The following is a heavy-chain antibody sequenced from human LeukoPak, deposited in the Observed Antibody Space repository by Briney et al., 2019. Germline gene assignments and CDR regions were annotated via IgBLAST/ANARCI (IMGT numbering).Heavy chain of an antibody. Sequence: PSETLSLTCTVSGVSISSGGYYWSWIRQHPGKGLEWIGYIYYSGSTYYNPSLKSRVTISVDTSKNQFSLKLSSVTAADTAVYYCARTAYNWNDEYYFDYWGQGTLVTVSS. J-gene: IGHJ4*02. D-gene: IGHD1-20*01. CDR1: GVSISSGGYY. V-gene: IGHV4-31*03. CDR2: IYYSGST. CDR3: ARTAYNWNDEYYFDY.